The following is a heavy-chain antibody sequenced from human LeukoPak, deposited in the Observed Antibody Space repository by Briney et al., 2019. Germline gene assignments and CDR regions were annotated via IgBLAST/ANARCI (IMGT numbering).Heavy chain of an antibody. J-gene: IGHJ5*02. CDR3: ARGGYYGSGNDFRFDP. V-gene: IGHV4-59*01. CDR2: IYYTGST. Sequence: SETLSLTCTLSGGSISTYYWSWVRQPPGKGLEWIGYIYYTGSTDYNPSLKSRVTISVDTSKNQFSLKLSSVTPADTAVYYCARGGYYGSGNDFRFDPWGQGTLVTVSS. D-gene: IGHD3-10*01. CDR1: GGSISTYY.